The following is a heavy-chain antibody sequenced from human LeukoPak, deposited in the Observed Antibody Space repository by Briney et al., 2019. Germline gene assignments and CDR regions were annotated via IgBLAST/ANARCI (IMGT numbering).Heavy chain of an antibody. CDR2: ISASGGST. Sequence: GGSLRLSCAASGFTFSSYAMAWVRQAPGGGLEWVSAISASGGSTYYADSVKGRFTISRDNSKNTLFLQMNSLRAEDTAVYYCAKTPKIGYCSSTSCSYFDYWGQGTLVTVSS. CDR1: GFTFSSYA. J-gene: IGHJ4*02. D-gene: IGHD2-2*01. CDR3: AKTPKIGYCSSTSCSYFDY. V-gene: IGHV3-23*01.